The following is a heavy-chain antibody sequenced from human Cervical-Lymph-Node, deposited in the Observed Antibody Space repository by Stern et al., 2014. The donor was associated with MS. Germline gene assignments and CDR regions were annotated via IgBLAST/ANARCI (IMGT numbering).Heavy chain of an antibody. CDR2: IIPIFGTP. D-gene: IGHD6-19*01. V-gene: IGHV1-69*06. CDR3: AREVAGHRLGMMDV. Sequence: QVQLVESGAEVKKPGSSVKVSCKASGGTFSSYGISGVRQAPGQGLEWMGGIIPIFGTPNYAQKFQGRVTMTRDTSTSTVYMELSSLRSEDTAVYYCAREVAGHRLGMMDVWGQGTTVTVSS. CDR1: GGTFSSYG. J-gene: IGHJ6*02.